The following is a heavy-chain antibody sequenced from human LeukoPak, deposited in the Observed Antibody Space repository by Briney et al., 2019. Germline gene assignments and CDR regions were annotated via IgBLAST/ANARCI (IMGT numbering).Heavy chain of an antibody. D-gene: IGHD2-8*01. CDR1: GYSISSGYY. CDR3: ARDLSMADLGWFDP. V-gene: IGHV4-38-2*02. Sequence: SETLSLTCTVSGYSISSGYYWGWLRPPPGKGLEWIGSIYHSGSTYYNPSLKSRVTISVDTSKNQFSLKLSSVTTADTAVYYCARDLSMADLGWFDPWGQGTLVTVSS. CDR2: IYHSGST. J-gene: IGHJ5*02.